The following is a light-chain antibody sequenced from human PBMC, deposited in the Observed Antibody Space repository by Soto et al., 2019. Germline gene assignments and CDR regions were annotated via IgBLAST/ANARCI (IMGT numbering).Light chain of an antibody. CDR1: QSVSNNY. CDR3: QQYGSAPWT. Sequence: EIVLTQSPGTLSLSPGERATLSCRASQSVSNNYLAWYQQKTGQAPRLLIYSESSRATGIPDRFSGSGSGTDFTLTIGRLEPEDFAVYFCQQYGSAPWTFGQGTTGEIK. V-gene: IGKV3-20*01. J-gene: IGKJ1*01. CDR2: SES.